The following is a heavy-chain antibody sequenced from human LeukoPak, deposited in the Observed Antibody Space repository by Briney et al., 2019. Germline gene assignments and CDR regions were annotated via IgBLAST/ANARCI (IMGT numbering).Heavy chain of an antibody. CDR1: GFTFSSYE. CDR2: ISSSGSTI. V-gene: IGHV3-48*03. J-gene: IGHJ5*02. D-gene: IGHD1-1*01. Sequence: PGGSLRLSCAASGFTFSSYEMNWVRQAPGKGLEWVSYISSSGSTIYYAGSVKGRFTISRDNARNSLYLQMNSLRAEDTAVYYCASLGLGTTGTWGQGTLVTVSS. CDR3: ASLGLGTTGT.